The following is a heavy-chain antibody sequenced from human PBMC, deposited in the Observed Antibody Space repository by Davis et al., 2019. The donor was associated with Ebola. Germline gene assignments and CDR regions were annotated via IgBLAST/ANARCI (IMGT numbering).Heavy chain of an antibody. CDR3: TRDQFRSAWYGLDY. CDR2: IDPNSGST. Sequence: ASVKVSCKASGYTFTDYHIHGVRQAHGQGLEWMGRIDPNSGSTIYAEKFKGRATMTRDTPISTAYMELSSLRSDETGVYYCTRDQFRSAWYGLDYWGQGTLITVSS. D-gene: IGHD6-19*01. V-gene: IGHV1-2*05. CDR1: GYTFTDYH. J-gene: IGHJ4*02.